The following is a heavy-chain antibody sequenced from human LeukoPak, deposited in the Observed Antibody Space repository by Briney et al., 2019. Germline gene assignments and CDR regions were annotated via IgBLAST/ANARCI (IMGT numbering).Heavy chain of an antibody. J-gene: IGHJ4*02. V-gene: IGHV5-51*01. D-gene: IGHD5/OR15-5a*01. CDR3: ARRVSTSPLFEY. CDR2: IYPGDSDT. Sequence: GESLKISCKGSGYRFTDYWIGWVRQMPGRGLEWMGIIYPGDSDTRYSPSFQGQVTIWADKSITTAYLQWSGLKASDTAMYYCARRVSTSPLFEYWGQGTLVTVSS. CDR1: GYRFTDYW.